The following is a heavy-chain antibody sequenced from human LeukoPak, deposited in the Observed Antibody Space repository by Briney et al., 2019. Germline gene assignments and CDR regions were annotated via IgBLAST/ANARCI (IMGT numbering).Heavy chain of an antibody. J-gene: IGHJ4*02. CDR1: GGTFSSYA. CDR3: ARGAFYTWGSYRYGDYFDY. D-gene: IGHD3-16*02. V-gene: IGHV1-69*04. Sequence: GSSVKVSCKASGGTFSSYAISWVRQAPGQGLEWMGRIIPILGIANYAQKFQGRVTITADKSTSTAYMELSSLRSEDTAVYYCARGAFYTWGSYRYGDYFDYWGQGTLVTVSS. CDR2: IIPILGIA.